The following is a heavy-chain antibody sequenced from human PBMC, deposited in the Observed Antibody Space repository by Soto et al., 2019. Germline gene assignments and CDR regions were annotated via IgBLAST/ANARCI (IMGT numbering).Heavy chain of an antibody. V-gene: IGHV4-4*02. CDR1: GGSISSSNW. CDR2: IYHSGRT. Sequence: QVQLQESGPGLVKPSGTLSLTCAVSGGSISSSNWWSWVRQPPGEGLEWIGEIYHSGRTNYNPSLKGRVPISVDKSLNQFSLKLSSVTAADTAVYYCARRHNNPNYFDYWGQGTLVTVSS. D-gene: IGHD1-20*01. CDR3: ARRHNNPNYFDY. J-gene: IGHJ4*02.